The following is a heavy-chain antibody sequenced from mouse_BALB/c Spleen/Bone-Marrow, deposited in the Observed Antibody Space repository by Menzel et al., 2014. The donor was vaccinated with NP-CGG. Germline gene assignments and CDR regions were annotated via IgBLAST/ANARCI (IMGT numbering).Heavy chain of an antibody. CDR3: TRADPNYSSFAF. V-gene: IGHV1S81*02. J-gene: IGHJ3*01. Sequence: QVQLQQSGAELVKPGASVRLSCKASGYTFTTYYIYWVKQRPGQGLEWIGGINPSNGGSSFNEKFKNKATLIVDESSTTVYMQLSRLTSEDSAVYFCTRADPNYSSFAFWGPGTLGTVSA. CDR2: INPSNGGS. D-gene: IGHD1-1*01. CDR1: GYTFTTYY.